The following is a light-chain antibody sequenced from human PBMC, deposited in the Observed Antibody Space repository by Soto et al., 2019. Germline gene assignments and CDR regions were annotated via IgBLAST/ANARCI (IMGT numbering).Light chain of an antibody. J-gene: IGLJ2*01. CDR1: GSTIGAGYD. V-gene: IGLV1-40*01. Sequence: QSVLTQPPSVSGAPGQRVTISCTGSGSTIGAGYDVHWYQQLPGTVPRLLIYDNTNRPSGVPDRFSGSKSGTSASLAISGLQAEDEADYYCQSYDSSLSVVFGGGTKLTVL. CDR2: DNT. CDR3: QSYDSSLSVV.